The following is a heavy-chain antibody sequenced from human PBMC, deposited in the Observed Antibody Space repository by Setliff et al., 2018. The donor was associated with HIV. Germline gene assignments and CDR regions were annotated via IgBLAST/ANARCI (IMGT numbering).Heavy chain of an antibody. CDR3: ARFKLVWFGALSPDAFDV. D-gene: IGHD3-10*01. CDR2: INHSGST. CDR1: VESFSGFY. V-gene: IGHV4-34*01. Sequence: SETLSLTCAVYVESFSGFYWSWIRQPPGKGLEWIGEINHSGSTNYNPSLKSRVTISVDTSKNQFSLKLSFVTAADTAVYYCARFKLVWFGALSPDAFDVWGQGTMVTVSS. J-gene: IGHJ3*01.